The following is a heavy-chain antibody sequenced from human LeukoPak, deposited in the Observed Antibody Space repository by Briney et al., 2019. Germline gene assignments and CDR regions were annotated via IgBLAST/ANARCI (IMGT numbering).Heavy chain of an antibody. CDR3: AREDRIAVAVGGGLDP. D-gene: IGHD6-19*01. Sequence: SETLSLTCTVSGGSISSGGYSWSWIRQHPGKGLEWIGYIYYSGSTYYNPSLKSRVTISVDTSKNQFSLKLSSVAAADTAVYYCAREDRIAVAVGGGLDPWGQGTLVTVSS. V-gene: IGHV4-31*03. CDR2: IYYSGST. CDR1: GGSISSGGYS. J-gene: IGHJ5*02.